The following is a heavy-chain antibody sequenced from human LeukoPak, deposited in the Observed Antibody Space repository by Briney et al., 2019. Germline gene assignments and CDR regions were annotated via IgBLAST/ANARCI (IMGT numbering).Heavy chain of an antibody. CDR2: IYSSGNP. CDR3: GVGATTGIIDY. D-gene: IGHD1-26*01. J-gene: IGHJ4*02. V-gene: IGHV3-66*02. CDR1: GLTGSSHY. Sequence: GGSLRLSCAASGLTGSSHYISWVRQAPGKGLEWVSLIYSSGNPQYADSVKGRFTISRDNSKNTLYLQMNSLRAEDTAVYYCGVGATTGIIDYWGQGTLVTVSS.